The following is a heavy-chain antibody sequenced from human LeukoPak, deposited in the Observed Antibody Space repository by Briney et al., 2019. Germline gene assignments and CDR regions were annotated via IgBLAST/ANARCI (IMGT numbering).Heavy chain of an antibody. CDR2: ICGSGGST. D-gene: IGHD2-2*01. J-gene: IGHJ3*02. V-gene: IGHV3-23*01. CDR1: GFTFNTYA. Sequence: GESLRLSCAASGFTFNTYAMTWVRQAPGKGLEWVSGICGSGGSTYYADSVKGRFTISRENSKNSLYLQMNSLRAEDTAVYYCTREEVVVLDALDIWGQGTMVTVSS. CDR3: TREEVVVLDALDI.